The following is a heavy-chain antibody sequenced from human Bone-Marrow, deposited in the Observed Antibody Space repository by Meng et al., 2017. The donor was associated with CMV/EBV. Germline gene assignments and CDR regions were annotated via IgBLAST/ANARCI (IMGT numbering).Heavy chain of an antibody. J-gene: IGHJ4*02. CDR3: ARQAVGATGHFDY. Sequence: KVSCKGSGYSFTSYWIGWVRQMPGKGLEWMGIIYPGDSDTRYSPSFQGQVTISADKSISTAYLQWSSLKASDTAMYYCARQAVGATGHFDYWGQGTLVTVSS. V-gene: IGHV5-51*01. CDR2: IYPGDSDT. D-gene: IGHD1-26*01. CDR1: GYSFTSYW.